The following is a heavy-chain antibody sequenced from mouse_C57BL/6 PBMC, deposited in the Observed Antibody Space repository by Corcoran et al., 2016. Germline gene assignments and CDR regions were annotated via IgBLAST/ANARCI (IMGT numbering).Heavy chain of an antibody. V-gene: IGHV9-3*01. D-gene: IGHD2-3*01. CDR1: GYTFTTYG. CDR3: ARFDGYYYFYY. Sequence: QIQLVQSGPELKKPGETVKISCKASGYTFTTYGMSWVKQAPGKGLKWMGWINTYSGVPTYADDFKGRFAFSLETSASTAYLQINNLKNEDTATYFCARFDGYYYFYYWGQGTTLTVSS. J-gene: IGHJ2*01. CDR2: INTYSGVP.